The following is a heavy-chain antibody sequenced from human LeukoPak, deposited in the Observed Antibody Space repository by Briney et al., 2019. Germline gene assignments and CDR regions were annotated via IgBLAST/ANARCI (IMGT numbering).Heavy chain of an antibody. V-gene: IGHV3-11*01. CDR3: ARXAAAGRCFDY. Sequence: PGGSLRLSCAVSGFTFSDYYMSWIRQAPGKGLEWVSYISSGGSTISHADSVKGRFTISRDNAENSLYLQMNSLRAEDTAVYYCARXAAAGRCFDYWGQGTLVTVSS. J-gene: IGHJ4*02. CDR2: ISSGGSTI. D-gene: IGHD6-13*01. CDR1: GFTFSDYY.